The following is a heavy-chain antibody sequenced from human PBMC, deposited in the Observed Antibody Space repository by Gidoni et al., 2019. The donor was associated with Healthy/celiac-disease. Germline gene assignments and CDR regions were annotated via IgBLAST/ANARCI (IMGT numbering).Heavy chain of an antibody. D-gene: IGHD6-6*01. J-gene: IGHJ4*02. CDR2: IYSGGST. CDR3: AVGGAARSPVYYFDY. CDR1: GFPFGRNY. V-gene: IGHV3-53*01. Sequence: EGQLGVPRGCWIPPGGSVTLSCAALGFPFGRNYLSWVRQAPGKWLAWVSVIYSGGSTYYAVSVKGRFTSSRDNSKNTLYLQMNSLRAEDTAVYYCAVGGAARSPVYYFDYWGQGTLVTVSS.